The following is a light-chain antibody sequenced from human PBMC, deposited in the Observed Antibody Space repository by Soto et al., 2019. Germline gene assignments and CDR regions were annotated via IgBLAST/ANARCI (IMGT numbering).Light chain of an antibody. CDR1: SSNTGANYD. CDR2: GNS. V-gene: IGLV1-40*01. J-gene: IGLJ1*01. Sequence: QYVLTQTPSVSGAPGQRVTISCTGSSSNTGANYDVHWYQHLPGTAPKLLIYGNSNRPSGVPDRFSGSKSGTSASLAITGLQAEDEADYYCQSYDSSLSGYVVGTGTKVTVL. CDR3: QSYDSSLSGYV.